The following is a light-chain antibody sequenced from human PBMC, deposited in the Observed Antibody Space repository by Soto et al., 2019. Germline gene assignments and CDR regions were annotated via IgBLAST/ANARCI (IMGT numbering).Light chain of an antibody. CDR1: QSVSSN. CDR3: QQYSNWPWT. Sequence: EIVMTQSPATLSVSPGERATLSCRASQSVSSNLAWYQQKPGQPPRLLIYGTSTRPTGVPARFSGSGSETEFNLTISSLQSEDFAVYYCQQYSNWPWTFGLGTKVES. J-gene: IGKJ1*01. V-gene: IGKV3-15*01. CDR2: GTS.